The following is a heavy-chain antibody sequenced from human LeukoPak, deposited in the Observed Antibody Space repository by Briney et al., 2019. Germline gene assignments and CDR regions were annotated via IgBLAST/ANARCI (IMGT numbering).Heavy chain of an antibody. Sequence: GGSLRLSCAASGFTVSAYAMAWVRQAPGKGLEWVSTTYDDNTYYADSVKGRFAISTDNSKNTLYLQMNGLRVEDTAVYFCAARKVRGVWFYLDYWGQGTLVTVSS. CDR2: TYDDNT. J-gene: IGHJ4*02. CDR3: AARKVRGVWFYLDY. D-gene: IGHD3-10*01. V-gene: IGHV3-23*01. CDR1: GFTVSAYA.